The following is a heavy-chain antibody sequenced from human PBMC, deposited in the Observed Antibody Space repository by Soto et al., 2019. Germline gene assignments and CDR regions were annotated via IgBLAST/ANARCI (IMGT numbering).Heavy chain of an antibody. D-gene: IGHD5-12*01. Sequence: SDTLSLTCTVSGGSISSYYGCWIRQPPGKELEWIAYICYSHSTNYNPSLKRRVTISVHTPKNQFSLNLSSVTAAHTAAYECARYEATTTPYANTAPWGKGTLVT. V-gene: IGHV4-59*07. CDR1: GGSISSYY. CDR2: ICYSHST. J-gene: IGHJ3*01. CDR3: ARYEATTTPYANTAP.